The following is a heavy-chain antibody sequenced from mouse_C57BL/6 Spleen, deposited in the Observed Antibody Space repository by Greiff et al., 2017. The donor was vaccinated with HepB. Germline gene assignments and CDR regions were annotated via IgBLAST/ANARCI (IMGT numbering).Heavy chain of an antibody. CDR1: GYAFSSSW. CDR3: ARLGWDDAMDY. V-gene: IGHV1-82*01. CDR2: IYPGDGDT. D-gene: IGHD4-1*01. J-gene: IGHJ4*01. Sequence: QVQLQQSGPELVKPGASVKISCKASGYAFSSSWMNWVKQRPGKGLEWIGRIYPGDGDTNYNGKFKGKATLTADKSSSTAYMQLSSLTSEDSAVYFCARLGWDDAMDYWGQGTSVTVSS.